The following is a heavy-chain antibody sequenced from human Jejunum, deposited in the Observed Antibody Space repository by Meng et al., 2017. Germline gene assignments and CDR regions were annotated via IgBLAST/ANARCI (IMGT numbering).Heavy chain of an antibody. J-gene: IGHJ4*02. CDR3: ARDMPYSSGSFDF. Sequence: QVQRVQSGAEVKKAGASVKVSCRASGFSFISYAIYWVRQAPGQSLEWMGWITAGNGNTKYSQKFQGRVTITRDTSASTAYMELSSLRFEDTAVYYCARDMPYSSGSFDFWGQGTLVTVSS. V-gene: IGHV1-3*01. CDR1: GFSFISYA. CDR2: ITAGNGNT. D-gene: IGHD3-10*01.